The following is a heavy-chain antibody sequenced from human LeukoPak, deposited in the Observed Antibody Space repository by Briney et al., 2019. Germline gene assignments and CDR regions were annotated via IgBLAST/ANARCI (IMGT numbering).Heavy chain of an antibody. CDR1: GGSISSGDYY. V-gene: IGHV4-30-4*08. Sequence: SQTLSLTCTVSGGSISSGDYYWSWIRQPPGKGLEWIGYIYYSGSTYYNPSLKSRVTISVDTSKNQFSLKLSSVTAADTAVYYCARWLWFSNNYYYMDVWGKGTTVTVSS. CDR2: IYYSGST. J-gene: IGHJ6*03. D-gene: IGHD5-18*01. CDR3: ARWLWFSNNYYYMDV.